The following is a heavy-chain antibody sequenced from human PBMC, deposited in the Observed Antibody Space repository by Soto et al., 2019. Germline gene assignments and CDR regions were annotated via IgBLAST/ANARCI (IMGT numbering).Heavy chain of an antibody. V-gene: IGHV4-30-4*01. CDR1: GGSISSGDYY. CDR2: IYYSGRT. CDR3: ARSYSSSWYDTDY. J-gene: IGHJ4*02. D-gene: IGHD6-13*01. Sequence: QVQLQESGPGLVKPSQTLSLTCTVSGGSISSGDYYWSWIRQPPGKGLEWIGYIYYSGRTSYNPSLKCRVTISVDTSKNQFSLKLSSVTAADTAVYYWARSYSSSWYDTDYWGQGTLVTVSS.